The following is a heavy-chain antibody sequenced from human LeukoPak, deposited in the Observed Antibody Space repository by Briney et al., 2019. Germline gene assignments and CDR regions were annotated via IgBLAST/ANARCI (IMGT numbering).Heavy chain of an antibody. D-gene: IGHD4-17*01. V-gene: IGHV4-34*01. CDR1: GRSGSFNDYY. CDR3: ASLMTTVTYDVFDI. J-gene: IGHJ3*02. CDR2: INHRGGT. Sequence: SETLSLTCAVYGRSGSFNDYYWNWIRQSPGKGLEWIGEINHRGGTHYHPSLKSRVTISVDTSKNQFSLRLRSVTAADTAVYYCASLMTTVTYDVFDIWGQGTIVTVSS.